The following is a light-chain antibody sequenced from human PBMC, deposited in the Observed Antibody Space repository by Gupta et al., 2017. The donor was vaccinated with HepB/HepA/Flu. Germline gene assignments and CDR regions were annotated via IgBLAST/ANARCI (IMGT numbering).Light chain of an antibody. CDR2: DAS. CDR1: QSVSSS. V-gene: IGKV3-11*01. Sequence: EIVLTQSPATLSLSPGERATLSCRASQSVSSSLVWYQQKPGQPPRLLIYDASYMDTGIPARFSGSGSGTDFTLTISSLEPEDFAIYYCQQSNKWPLITFGPGTRLDIK. J-gene: IGKJ5*01. CDR3: QQSNKWPLIT.